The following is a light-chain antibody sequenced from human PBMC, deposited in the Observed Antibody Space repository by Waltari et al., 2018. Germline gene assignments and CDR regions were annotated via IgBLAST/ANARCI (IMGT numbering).Light chain of an antibody. CDR1: SSNVGNYNS. Sequence: QSALTQPRSVSGSPGQSVTISCTGTSSNVGNYNSVSWYQQHPGKAPKRIIYDVTKRPSGVPDRFSGSKSGNTASLTISGLQTDDEADYYCCSSAGSITYVFGAGSKVTVL. CDR3: CSSAGSITYV. V-gene: IGLV2-11*01. J-gene: IGLJ1*01. CDR2: DVT.